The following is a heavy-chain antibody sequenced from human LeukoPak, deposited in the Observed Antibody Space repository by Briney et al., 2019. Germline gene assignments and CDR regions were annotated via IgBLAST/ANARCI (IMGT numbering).Heavy chain of an antibody. V-gene: IGHV3-23*01. CDR3: ASGGSGSYYNSPLDY. J-gene: IGHJ4*02. CDR2: ISGSGGST. D-gene: IGHD3-10*01. Sequence: GGSLRPSCAASGFTFSSYAMSWVRQAPGKGLEWVSAISGSGGSTYYADSVKGRFTISRDNSKNTLYLQMNSLRAEDTAVYYCASGGSGSYYNSPLDYWGQGTLVTVSS. CDR1: GFTFSSYA.